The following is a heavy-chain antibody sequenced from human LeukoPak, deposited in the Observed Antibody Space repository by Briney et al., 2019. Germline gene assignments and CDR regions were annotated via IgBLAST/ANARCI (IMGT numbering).Heavy chain of an antibody. CDR1: GHTLTEIS. D-gene: IGHD3-22*01. V-gene: IGHV1-24*01. CDR2: VDPEDGET. CDR3: ARVGSSGYWHYFDY. J-gene: IGHJ4*02. Sequence: GASVKVSCKVSGHTLTEISMHWVRQAPGKGFEWMGGVDPEDGETIYAQKLQGRVTMTEDTSTDTAYMELSSLRSDDTARYYCARVGSSGYWHYFDYWGQGALVTVSS.